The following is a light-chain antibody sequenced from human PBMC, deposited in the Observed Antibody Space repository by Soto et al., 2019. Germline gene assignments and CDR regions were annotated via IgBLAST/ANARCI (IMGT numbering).Light chain of an antibody. CDR1: SSDIGAYKY. Sequence: QSVLTQPASVSGSPGQSITISCTGTSSDIGAYKYVSWYQQHPGKAPRLMIYDVSNRPSGVSNRFSSSKSGNTASLTISGLQAEDEADYYCSSFTSRSNWVFGGGTKVTVL. CDR2: DVS. J-gene: IGLJ3*02. CDR3: SSFTSRSNWV. V-gene: IGLV2-14*03.